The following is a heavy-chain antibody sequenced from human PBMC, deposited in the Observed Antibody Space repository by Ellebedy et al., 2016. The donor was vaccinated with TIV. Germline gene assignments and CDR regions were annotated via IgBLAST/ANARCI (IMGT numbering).Heavy chain of an antibody. CDR3: ARGRTPMRWRAFDL. V-gene: IGHV4-59*01. CDR1: GGSLSTYY. D-gene: IGHD2-2*01. Sequence: MPSETLSLTCTVSGGSLSTYYWSWVRKPPGKGLEWSGYIYYSGNTKYNPSLKSRVTMSIDTSKSRFSLKLTSVTAADTAVYYCARGRTPMRWRAFDLWGHGTMVTVSS. J-gene: IGHJ3*01. CDR2: IYYSGNT.